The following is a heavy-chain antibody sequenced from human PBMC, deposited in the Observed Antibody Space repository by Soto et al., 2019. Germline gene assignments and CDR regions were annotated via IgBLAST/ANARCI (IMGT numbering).Heavy chain of an antibody. CDR3: AKDLAAADHGVLDY. V-gene: IGHV3-30*18. CDR1: GFTFRSYG. J-gene: IGHJ4*02. D-gene: IGHD6-13*01. Sequence: GGSLRLSCAASGFTFRSYGMHWVRQAPGKGLEWVAVISYDGSNKYYADSVKGRFTISRDNSKNTLYLQMNSLRAEDTAVYYCAKDLAAADHGVLDYWGQGTLVTVSS. CDR2: ISYDGSNK.